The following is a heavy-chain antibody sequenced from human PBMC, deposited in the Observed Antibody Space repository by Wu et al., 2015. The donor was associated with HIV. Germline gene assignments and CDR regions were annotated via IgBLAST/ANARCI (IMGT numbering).Heavy chain of an antibody. J-gene: IGHJ4*02. V-gene: IGHV1-8*02. Sequence: QVQLVQSGAEVKKPGSSVKVSCKASGGTFSSYAISWVRQATGQGLEWMGWMNPKSGNTGYAQKFQGRVTMTRDNSINSAYMELSSLRSEDTAIYYCARQRAYSSGWYVYDYWGQGTLVTVSS. D-gene: IGHD6-19*01. CDR2: MNPKSGNT. CDR3: ARQRAYSSGWYVYDY. CDR1: GGTFSSYA.